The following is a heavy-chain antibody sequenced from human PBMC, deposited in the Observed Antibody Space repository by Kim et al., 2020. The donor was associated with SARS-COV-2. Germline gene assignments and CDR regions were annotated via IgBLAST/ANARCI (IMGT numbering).Heavy chain of an antibody. CDR2: T. Sequence: TRYSPSFQGQVTISAAKSISTAYLQWSSLKASDTAMYYCARQDYGDYVGYWGQGTLVTVSS. V-gene: IGHV5-51*01. D-gene: IGHD4-17*01. J-gene: IGHJ4*02. CDR3: ARQDYGDYVGY.